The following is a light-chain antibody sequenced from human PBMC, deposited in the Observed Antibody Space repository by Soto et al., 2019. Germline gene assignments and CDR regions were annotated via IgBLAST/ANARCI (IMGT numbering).Light chain of an antibody. CDR1: QSISSY. CDR3: QQSYSTPRT. Sequence: DIQMTQSPSSLSASVGDRVTITCRASQSISSYLNWYQQKPGKAPKLLIYAASSLQSGVPSRFNGSGSGTDFTLTISSLQPEDFATYYGQQSYSTPRTFGQGTKLEIK. CDR2: AAS. J-gene: IGKJ2*01. V-gene: IGKV1-39*01.